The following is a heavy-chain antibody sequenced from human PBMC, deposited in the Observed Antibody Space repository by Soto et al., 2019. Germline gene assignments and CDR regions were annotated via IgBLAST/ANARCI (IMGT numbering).Heavy chain of an antibody. CDR1: GFTFSSYA. J-gene: IGHJ6*02. V-gene: IGHV3-23*01. CDR3: AKSIVGATNYAVYYYYYGMDV. CDR2: ISGSGGST. Sequence: HPGGSLRLSCAASGFTFSSYAMSWVRQAPGKGLEWVSAISGSGGSTYYADSVKGRFTISRDNSKNTLYLQMNSLRAEDTAVYYCAKSIVGATNYAVYYYYYGMDVWGQGTTVTVSS. D-gene: IGHD1-26*01.